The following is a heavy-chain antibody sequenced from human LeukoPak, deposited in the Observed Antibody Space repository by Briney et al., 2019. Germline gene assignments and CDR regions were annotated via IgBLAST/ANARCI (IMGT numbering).Heavy chain of an antibody. CDR3: ASGPGGYGGNPPLDY. V-gene: IGHV4-31*01. J-gene: IGHJ4*02. CDR2: IYYSGST. D-gene: IGHD4-23*01. Sequence: PSQTLSLTCTVSGGSISSGGYYWSWIRQPPGKGLEWLGYIYYSGSTYYNPSLKSPVTISLDTSKNQFSLILSSVTAADTAVYYCASGPGGYGGNPPLDYWGQGTLVTVSS. CDR1: GGSISSGGYY.